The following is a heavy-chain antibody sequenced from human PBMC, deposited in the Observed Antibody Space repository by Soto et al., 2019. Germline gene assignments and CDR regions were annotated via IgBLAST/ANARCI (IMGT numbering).Heavy chain of an antibody. J-gene: IGHJ4*02. CDR2: ISYTGDT. D-gene: IGHD1-26*01. V-gene: IGHV4-61*01. CDR3: ARIVVGATVDF. CDR1: GDSVSSDRYF. Sequence: PSERLSRTCSVSGDSVSSDRYFWTWIRQPPGKGLEWIAYISYTGDTNYNPSLKSRVTISVDTSRNQFSLTLTSVTAADTGVYFCARIVVGATVDFWRQGPLVTVSS.